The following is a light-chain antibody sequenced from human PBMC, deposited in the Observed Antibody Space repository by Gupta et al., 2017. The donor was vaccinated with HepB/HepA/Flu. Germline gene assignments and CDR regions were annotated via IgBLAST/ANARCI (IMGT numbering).Light chain of an antibody. CDR1: SSAVGGYNY. V-gene: IGLV2-14*03. J-gene: IGLJ2*01. Sequence: QSALTQPASVSGYPGQSITISCTGTSSAVGGYNYVSWYQQHPGKAPKLMIYDVSNRPSGVSNRFSGSKSGNTASLTISGLQAEDEADYYCSSYTSSSTPVVFGGGTKLTVL. CDR3: SSYTSSSTPVV. CDR2: DVS.